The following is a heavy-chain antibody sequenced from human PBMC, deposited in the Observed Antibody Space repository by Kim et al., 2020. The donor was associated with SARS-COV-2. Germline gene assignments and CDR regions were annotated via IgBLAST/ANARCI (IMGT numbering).Heavy chain of an antibody. D-gene: IGHD1-26*01. CDR2: ISYDGSNK. V-gene: IGHV3-30*18. J-gene: IGHJ6*02. CDR3: AKQSLGSYWAYYYYYGMDV. Sequence: GGSLRLSCAASGFTFSSYGMHWVRQAPGKGLEWVAVISYDGSNKYYADSVKGRFTISRDNSKNTLYLQMNSLRAEDTAVYYCAKQSLGSYWAYYYYYGMDVWGQGTTVTVSS. CDR1: GFTFSSYG.